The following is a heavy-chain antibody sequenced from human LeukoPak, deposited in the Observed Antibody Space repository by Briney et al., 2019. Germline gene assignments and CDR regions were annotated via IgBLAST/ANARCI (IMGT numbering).Heavy chain of an antibody. D-gene: IGHD3-22*01. CDR3: ARAGDSSGPNSGWFDP. CDR1: EFSVGSNY. V-gene: IGHV3-21*01. CDR2: ISSHSNYI. Sequence: PGGSLRLSCAASEFSVGSNYMNWVRQAPGKGLEWVSSISSHSNYIYYADSMKGRFTISRDNAKNSLYLQMNSLRAEDTAVYYCARAGDSSGPNSGWFDPWGQGTLVTVSS. J-gene: IGHJ5*02.